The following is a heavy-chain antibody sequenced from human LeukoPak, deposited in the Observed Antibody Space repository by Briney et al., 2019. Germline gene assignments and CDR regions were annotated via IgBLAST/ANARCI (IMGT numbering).Heavy chain of an antibody. CDR1: GGSFSGYY. V-gene: IGHV4-34*01. CDR3: ARGLNYDFWSGYYTHLYYFDY. J-gene: IGHJ4*02. D-gene: IGHD3-3*01. Sequence: PSETLSLTCAVYGGSFSGYYWSWIRQPPGKGLEWIGEINHSGSTNCNPSLKSRVTISVDTSKNQFSLKLSSVTAADTAVYYCARGLNYDFWSGYYTHLYYFDYWGQGTLVTVSS. CDR2: INHSGST.